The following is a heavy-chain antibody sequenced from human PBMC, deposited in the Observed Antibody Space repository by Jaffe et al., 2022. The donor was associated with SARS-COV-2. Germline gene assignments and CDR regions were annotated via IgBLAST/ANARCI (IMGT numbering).Heavy chain of an antibody. V-gene: IGHV1-69*08. J-gene: IGHJ2*01. Sequence: QVQLVQSGAEVKKPGSSVKVSCKASGGTFSSYTISWVRQAPGQGLEWMGRIIPILGIANYAQKFQGRVTITADKSTSTAYMELSSLRSEDTAVYYCARDGRVYCGGDCANWYFDLWGRGTLVTVSS. CDR2: IIPILGIA. CDR1: GGTFSSYT. D-gene: IGHD2-21*02. CDR3: ARDGRVYCGGDCANWYFDL.